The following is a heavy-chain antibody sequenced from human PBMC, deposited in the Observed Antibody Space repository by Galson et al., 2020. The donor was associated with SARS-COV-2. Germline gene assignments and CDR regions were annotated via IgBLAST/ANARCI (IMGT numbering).Heavy chain of an antibody. Sequence: SETLSLTCGVSGGSISSGGYYWSWIRQHPGKGLEWIGYIYYSGSTYYNPSLMSRIRISLDTSKNQFSLKLNSVTAADTAVYFCARVSRRDCGVDCYTLLFDYWGQGTLVTVSS. J-gene: IGHJ4*02. V-gene: IGHV4-31*11. CDR1: GGSISSGGYY. CDR3: ARVSRRDCGVDCYTLLFDY. D-gene: IGHD2-21*02. CDR2: IYYSGST.